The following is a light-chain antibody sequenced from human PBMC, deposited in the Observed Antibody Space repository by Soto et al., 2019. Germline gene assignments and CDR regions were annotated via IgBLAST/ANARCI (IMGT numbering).Light chain of an antibody. CDR2: DVS. Sequence: DIQITQSPSTLSASVGDRVTITCRASQSINAWLAWYQQKPGKAPKLLIYDVSTLDSGVPSRLSGSASGTEFTLTISSLESDDSATYYCQQYRRYSTFGQGTKVDIK. J-gene: IGKJ1*01. CDR1: QSINAW. V-gene: IGKV1-5*01. CDR3: QQYRRYST.